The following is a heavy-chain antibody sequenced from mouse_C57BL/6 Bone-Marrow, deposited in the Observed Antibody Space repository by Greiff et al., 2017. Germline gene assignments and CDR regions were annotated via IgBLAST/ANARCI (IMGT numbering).Heavy chain of an antibody. J-gene: IGHJ2*01. V-gene: IGHV1-19*01. D-gene: IGHD2-3*01. CDR3: ASRWLPYFDY. CDR1: GYTFTDYY. Sequence: VQLQQSGPVLVKPGASVKMSCKASGYTFTDYYMNWVKQSHGKSLEWIGVINPYNGGTSYNQKFKGKATLTVDKSSSTAYMELNSLTSEDSAVYYCASRWLPYFDYWGQGTTLTVSS. CDR2: INPYNGGT.